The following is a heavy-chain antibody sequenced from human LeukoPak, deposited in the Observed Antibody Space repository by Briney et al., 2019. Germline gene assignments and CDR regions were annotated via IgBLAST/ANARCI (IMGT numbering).Heavy chain of an antibody. Sequence: GGCLRLSCAASGFTFSSYEMNWVRQAPGKGLKWVSYISSSGKTIYYADSVKGRFTISRDNAKKSLYLQMNSLRAEDTAVYYCASKNSGSYYFDYWGQGTLVTVS. J-gene: IGHJ4*02. CDR3: ASKNSGSYYFDY. V-gene: IGHV3-48*03. D-gene: IGHD1-26*01. CDR1: GFTFSSYE. CDR2: ISSSGKTI.